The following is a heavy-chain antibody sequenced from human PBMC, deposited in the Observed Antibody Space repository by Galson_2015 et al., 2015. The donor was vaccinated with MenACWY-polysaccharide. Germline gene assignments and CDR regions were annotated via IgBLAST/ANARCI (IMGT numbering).Heavy chain of an antibody. Sequence: SLRLSCAASGFIFNDYAMHWVRQVPGKGLEWVSGISWNSGSIGYADSVKGRFTISRDNAKNSLYLQMNSLRTEDTALYYCAKIAAMVLFSGYFDYWGQGTLVTVSS. CDR2: ISWNSGSI. CDR3: AKIAAMVLFSGYFDY. J-gene: IGHJ4*02. CDR1: GFIFNDYA. V-gene: IGHV3-9*01. D-gene: IGHD5-18*01.